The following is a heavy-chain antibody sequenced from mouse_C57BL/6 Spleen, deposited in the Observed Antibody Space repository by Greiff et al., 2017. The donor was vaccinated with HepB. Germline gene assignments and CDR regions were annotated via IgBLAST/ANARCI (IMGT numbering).Heavy chain of an antibody. D-gene: IGHD1-1*01. J-gene: IGHJ2*01. CDR1: GFNIKDDY. CDR3: ATVVASDY. Sequence: EVKLVESGAELVRPGASVKLSCTASGFNIKDDYMHWVMQRPEQGLEWIGWIDPENGDTEYASKFQGKATITADTSSNTAYLQLSSLTSEDTAVYYCATVVASDYWGQGTTLTVSS. V-gene: IGHV14-4*01. CDR2: IDPENGDT.